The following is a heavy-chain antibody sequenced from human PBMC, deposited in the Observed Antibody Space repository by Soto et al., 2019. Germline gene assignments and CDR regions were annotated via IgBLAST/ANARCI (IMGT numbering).Heavy chain of an antibody. CDR1: GYTFTTSY. D-gene: IGHD3-22*01. V-gene: IGHV1-46*01. CDR2: INPSGGTT. J-gene: IGHJ4*02. Sequence: QVQLVQSGPEVKKPGASVKVSCKASGYTFTTSYIHWVRQAPGQGLEWMGIINPSGGTTYSAQKFQGRLTMTSDTSTSTMYMDLNSLTSEDTAVYYCALKVVTYFDNWGQGTLVTVSS. CDR3: ALKVVTYFDN.